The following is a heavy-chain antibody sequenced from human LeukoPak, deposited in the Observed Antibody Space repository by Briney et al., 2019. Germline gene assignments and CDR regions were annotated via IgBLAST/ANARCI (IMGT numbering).Heavy chain of an antibody. D-gene: IGHD2/OR15-2a*01. CDR2: INQEASRT. CDR1: GFTFRSYW. V-gene: IGHV3-7*01. Sequence: GGSLRLSCPASGFTFRSYWMSWVRQVPGKGLEWLGHINQEASRTDPADSVKGRFTISMDNSRNLLYLHMSSLRAEDTAVYYCAKYLSRAFDSWGQGILVSAPS. J-gene: IGHJ4*02. CDR3: AKYLSRAFDS.